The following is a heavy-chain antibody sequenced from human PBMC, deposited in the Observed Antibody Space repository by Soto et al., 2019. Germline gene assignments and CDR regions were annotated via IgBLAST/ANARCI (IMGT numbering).Heavy chain of an antibody. CDR2: IIPILGIA. Sequence: QVQLVQSGAEVKKPGSSVKVSCKASGGTFSSYTISWVRQAPGQGLEWMGRIIPILGIANYAQKFQGRVTITADKSTSTAYMELSSLRSEDTAVYYCARDDGYSGYVDYWGQGTLAPVSS. J-gene: IGHJ4*02. CDR1: GGTFSSYT. D-gene: IGHD5-12*01. CDR3: ARDDGYSGYVDY. V-gene: IGHV1-69*08.